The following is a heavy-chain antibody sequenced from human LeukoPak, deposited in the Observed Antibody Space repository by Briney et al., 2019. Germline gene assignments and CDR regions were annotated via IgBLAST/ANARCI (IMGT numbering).Heavy chain of an antibody. Sequence: SETLSLTCTVSGGSITSGGYCWTWIRQPPGKGLEWVGYISHSGNTYYNPPLKSRVTISVDRPKNQFSLKLSSVTAADTAVYYCARGPGGATAEAFDIWGQGTMVTVSS. D-gene: IGHD4/OR15-4a*01. CDR2: ISHSGNT. V-gene: IGHV4-30-2*01. CDR3: ARGPGGATAEAFDI. CDR1: GGSITSGGYC. J-gene: IGHJ3*02.